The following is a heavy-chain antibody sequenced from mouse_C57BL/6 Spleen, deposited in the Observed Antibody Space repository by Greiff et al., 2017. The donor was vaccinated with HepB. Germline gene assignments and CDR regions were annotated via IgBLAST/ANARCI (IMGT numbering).Heavy chain of an antibody. CDR2: INPNNGGT. V-gene: IGHV1-26*01. CDR1: GYTFTDYY. CDR3: ARGGSSGYPPVAY. Sequence: VQLQQSGPELVKPGASVKISCKASGYTFTDYYMNWVKQSHGKSLEWIGDINPNNGGTSYNQKFKGKATLTVDKSSSTAYMERRSLTSEDSAVYYCARGGSSGYPPVAYWGQGTLVTVSA. J-gene: IGHJ3*01. D-gene: IGHD3-2*02.